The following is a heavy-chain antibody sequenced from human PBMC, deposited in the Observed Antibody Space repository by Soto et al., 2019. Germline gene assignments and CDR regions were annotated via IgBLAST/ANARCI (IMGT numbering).Heavy chain of an antibody. J-gene: IGHJ4*02. Sequence: PSETLSLTCTVSGASMDGFYWNWIRQPPGKGLEWIGYIYYSGSTNYNPSLKSRVTISIDMSKNQFSPNLTSVTAADTAVYYCARDATLRYWGQGTLVTVSS. V-gene: IGHV4-59*01. CDR2: IYYSGST. CDR3: ARDATLRY. D-gene: IGHD2-15*01. CDR1: GASMDGFY.